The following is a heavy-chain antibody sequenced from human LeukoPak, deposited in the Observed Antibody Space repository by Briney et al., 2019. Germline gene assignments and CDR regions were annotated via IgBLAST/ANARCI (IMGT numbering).Heavy chain of an antibody. J-gene: IGHJ4*02. CDR1: GFTFSSYA. CDR3: ARALAAAGTGYYFDY. V-gene: IGHV3-23*01. CDR2: ISGSGGST. Sequence: GGSLRLSCAASGFTFSSYAMSWVRQAPGKGLEWVSAISGSGGSTYHADSVKGRFTISRDNSKNTLYLQMNSLRAEDTAVYYCARALAAAGTGYYFDYWGQGTLVTVSS. D-gene: IGHD6-13*01.